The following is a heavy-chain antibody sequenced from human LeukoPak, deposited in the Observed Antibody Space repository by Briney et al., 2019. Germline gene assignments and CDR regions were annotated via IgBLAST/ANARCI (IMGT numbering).Heavy chain of an antibody. J-gene: IGHJ4*02. CDR1: GGTFSSYA. D-gene: IGHD5-24*01. V-gene: IGHV1-69*04. CDR2: IIPILGIA. CDR3: ASGGWLQLEGYFDY. Sequence: ASVKVSCKASGGTFSSYAISWVRQAPGQGLEWMGRIIPILGIANYAQKFQGRVTITADKSTSTAYTELSSLRSEDTAVYYCASGGWLQLEGYFDYWGQGTLVTVSS.